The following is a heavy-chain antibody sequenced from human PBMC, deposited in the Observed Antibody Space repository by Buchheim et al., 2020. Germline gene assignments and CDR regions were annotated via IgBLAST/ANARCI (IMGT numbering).Heavy chain of an antibody. V-gene: IGHV4-39*01. J-gene: IGHJ4*02. CDR3: ARQGYYGSGSSAGY. D-gene: IGHD3-10*01. CDR1: GGSISSSSYY. CDR2: IYYSGST. Sequence: QLQLQESGPGLVKPSETLSLTCTVPGGSISSSSYYWGWIRQPPGKGLEWFGRIYYSGSTYYNPSLKSRVTISVDTSKNQFSLKLSSVTAADTAVYYCARQGYYGSGSSAGYWGQGTL.